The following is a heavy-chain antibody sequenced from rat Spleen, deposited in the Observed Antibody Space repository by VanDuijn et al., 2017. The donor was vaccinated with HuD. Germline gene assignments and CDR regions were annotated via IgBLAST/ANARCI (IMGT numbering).Heavy chain of an antibody. CDR3: TIYYYSGGPFDY. V-gene: IGHV5-31*01. Sequence: EVQLVESGGGLVQPGRSLKLSCVASGFTFTNYWMTWIRQAPGKGLEWVASITNSGGSTYYRDSVKGRFTVSRDNAKSTLYLQMDSLRSEDTATYYCTIYYYSGGPFDYWGQGVMVTVSS. CDR1: GFTFTNYW. CDR2: ITNSGGST. D-gene: IGHD1-1*01. J-gene: IGHJ2*01.